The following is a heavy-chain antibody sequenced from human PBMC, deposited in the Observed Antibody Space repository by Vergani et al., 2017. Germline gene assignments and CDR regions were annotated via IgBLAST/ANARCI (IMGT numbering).Heavy chain of an antibody. CDR1: GFTFSNYW. CDR3: ARDGWELLDYFYYMDV. Sequence: VQLVESGGGLVQPGGSLRLSCTASGFTFSNYWMQWVRQAQGKGLMWVSRINSDGDSTSYAGSVKGRFTISRDNAKNTLYLQMDSLRAEDTAVYYCARDGWELLDYFYYMDVWGKGTTVTVSS. D-gene: IGHD1-26*01. V-gene: IGHV3-74*01. J-gene: IGHJ6*03. CDR2: INSDGDST.